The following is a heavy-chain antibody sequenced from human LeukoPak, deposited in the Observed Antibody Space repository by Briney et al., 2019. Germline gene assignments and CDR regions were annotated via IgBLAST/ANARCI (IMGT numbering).Heavy chain of an antibody. V-gene: IGHV3-30*02. CDR3: AKDSMRSPTPEYFQH. D-gene: IGHD2-8*01. Sequence: GGSLRLSCAASGFTFSSYGMHWVRQAPGKGLEWVAFIRYDGSNKYYADSVKGRFTISRDNSKNTLYLQMNSLRAEDTAVYYCAKDSMRSPTPEYFQHWGQGTLVTVSS. J-gene: IGHJ1*01. CDR2: IRYDGSNK. CDR1: GFTFSSYG.